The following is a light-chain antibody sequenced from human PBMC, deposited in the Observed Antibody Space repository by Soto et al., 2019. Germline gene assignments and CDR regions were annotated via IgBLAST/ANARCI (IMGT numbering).Light chain of an antibody. J-gene: IGLJ2*01. CDR2: EVA. Sequence: QSVLTQPASVSGSPGQSITISCTGTNSDVSAYPYVSWYQQHPGNAPKLLIYEVADRPSGVSDRFSGSKSGNTASLTISALQAEDEAVYYCSSYATSGTNVIFGGGTKLTVL. CDR1: NSDVSAYPY. V-gene: IGLV2-14*03. CDR3: SSYATSGTNVI.